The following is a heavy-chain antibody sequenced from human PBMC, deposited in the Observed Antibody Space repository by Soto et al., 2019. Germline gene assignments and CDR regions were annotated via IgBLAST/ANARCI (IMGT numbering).Heavy chain of an antibody. CDR2: IYYSGST. D-gene: IGHD6-13*01. J-gene: IGHJ4*02. V-gene: IGHV4-61*01. CDR1: GGSVSSGSYY. CDR3: ARITAAGILYFDY. Sequence: SETLSLTCTVSGGSVSSGSYYWSWIRQPPGKGLEWIGYIYYSGSTNYNPSLKSRVAISVDTSEKQFSMKLRSVTAADTAVYYCARITAAGILYFDYWGQGTLVTVSS.